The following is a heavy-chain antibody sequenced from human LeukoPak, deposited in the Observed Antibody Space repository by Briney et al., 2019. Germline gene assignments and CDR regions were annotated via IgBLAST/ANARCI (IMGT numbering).Heavy chain of an antibody. CDR3: AKDISFVRGVPAY. J-gene: IGHJ4*02. CDR1: GFTFDDYA. CDR2: ISGDGGTT. D-gene: IGHD3-10*02. V-gene: IGHV3-43*02. Sequence: QPGESLRLSCAASGFTFDDYAMHWVRQAPGKGLECVSLISGDGGTTYYSDSVKGRFTISRDNSKNSLYLQMNSLSTEDTALYYCAKDISFVRGVPAYWGQGTLVTVSS.